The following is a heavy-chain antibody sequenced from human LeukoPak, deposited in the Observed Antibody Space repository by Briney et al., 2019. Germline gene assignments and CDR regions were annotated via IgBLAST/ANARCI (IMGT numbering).Heavy chain of an antibody. V-gene: IGHV1-18*01. CDR3: ARDLTLFGAQTYDY. D-gene: IGHD3-3*01. Sequence: ASVKVPCKASRYTFTSYGISWVRQDPGQGLAWMGWISAYNGNTNYAQKFRGRVTMTTDTSTSTAYLELRSLRSDDTAVYYCARDLTLFGAQTYDYWGQGTLVTVSS. CDR2: ISAYNGNT. CDR1: RYTFTSYG. J-gene: IGHJ4*02.